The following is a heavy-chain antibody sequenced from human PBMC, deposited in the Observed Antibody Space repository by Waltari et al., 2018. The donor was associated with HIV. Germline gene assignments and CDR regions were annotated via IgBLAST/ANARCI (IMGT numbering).Heavy chain of an antibody. CDR1: GEPFDGYY. CDR3: ARRALWLRPVYYFDY. D-gene: IGHD5-12*01. Sequence: QVQLQQWGAGLLKTSETLSLTCAVYGEPFDGYYWSWIRQPPGKRLEWMGEINHRRNTNYNPSLKSRLTMSVDASKNQFSLNLNSVTAADTGVYYCARRALWLRPVYYFDYWGQGALVTVSS. V-gene: IGHV4-34*01. J-gene: IGHJ4*02. CDR2: INHRRNT.